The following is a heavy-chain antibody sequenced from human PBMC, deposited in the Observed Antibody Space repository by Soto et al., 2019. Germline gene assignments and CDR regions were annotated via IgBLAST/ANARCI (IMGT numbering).Heavy chain of an antibody. CDR1: GFTFSSYG. J-gene: IGHJ4*02. CDR2: ISYDGNNK. CDR3: AKSVYNWNVGFFDY. Sequence: QVQLVESGGGVVQPGRSLRLSCAASGFTFSSYGMHWVRQAPGKGLQWVAVISYDGNNKYYADSVKGRFTISRDNSKNALYLQMNSLRVEDTAVYYCAKSVYNWNVGFFDYWGQGTLVTVSS. V-gene: IGHV3-30*18. D-gene: IGHD1-1*01.